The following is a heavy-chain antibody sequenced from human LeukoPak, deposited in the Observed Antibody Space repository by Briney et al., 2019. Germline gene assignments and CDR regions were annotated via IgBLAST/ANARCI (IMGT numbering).Heavy chain of an antibody. CDR1: GFTFSSYS. CDR2: ISGSSSYI. D-gene: IGHD1-1*01. J-gene: IGHJ6*02. Sequence: GGSLRLSCAASGFTFSSYSMNWVRQAPGKGLEWVSSISGSSSYIYYADSVKGRFTISRDNAKNSLYLQMNSLRAEDTAVYYCARDPKLELDYYYGMDVWGQGTTVTVSS. CDR3: ARDPKLELDYYYGMDV. V-gene: IGHV3-21*01.